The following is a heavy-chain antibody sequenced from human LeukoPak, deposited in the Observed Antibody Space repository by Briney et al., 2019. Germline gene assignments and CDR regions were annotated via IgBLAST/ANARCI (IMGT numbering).Heavy chain of an antibody. CDR3: ARMEYQLLGNWFDP. Sequence: SETLSLTRTVSGGSISSGGYYWSWIRQHPGKGLEWIGYIYYSGSTYYNPSLKSRVTISVDTSKNQFSLKLSSVTAADTAVYYCARMEYQLLGNWFDPWGQGTLVTVSS. D-gene: IGHD2-2*01. J-gene: IGHJ5*02. CDR1: GGSISSGGYY. CDR2: IYYSGST. V-gene: IGHV4-31*03.